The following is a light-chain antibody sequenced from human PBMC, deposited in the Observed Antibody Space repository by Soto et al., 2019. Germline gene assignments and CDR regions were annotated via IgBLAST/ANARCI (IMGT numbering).Light chain of an antibody. Sequence: DIQMTQSPSSLSASVGDRVTITCRASQSIVTYLNWYLQKPGKAPKLLIYAASNLQSGVPSRFSGSGSGTDFTLTISSLEPEDSAVYYCQQRNMWPITFGQGTRLENK. CDR2: AAS. CDR3: QQRNMWPIT. V-gene: IGKV1-39*01. J-gene: IGKJ5*01. CDR1: QSIVTY.